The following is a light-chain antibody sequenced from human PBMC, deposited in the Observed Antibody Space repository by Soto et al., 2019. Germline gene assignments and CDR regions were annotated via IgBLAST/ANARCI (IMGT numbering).Light chain of an antibody. J-gene: IGKJ4*01. Sequence: EIVLTQSPGTLSLSPGERATLSCRASQSVSSSYLAWYQQKPGQAPRLLIYGASSMATGIPDRFSGSGSATDFTLTISRLEPEDFAVYYCQQYDSSPLTFGGGTKVAIK. CDR1: QSVSSSY. CDR3: QQYDSSPLT. CDR2: GAS. V-gene: IGKV3-20*01.